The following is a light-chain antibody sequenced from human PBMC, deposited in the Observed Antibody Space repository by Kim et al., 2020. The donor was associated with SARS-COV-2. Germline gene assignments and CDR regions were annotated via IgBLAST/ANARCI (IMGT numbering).Light chain of an antibody. Sequence: VSVSPGQTASITCFGDKLGDKYACWYQQKPGQSPVLVIYQDSKRPSGIPERFSGSNSGNTATLTISGTQAMDEADYYCQAWDSKVFGGGTQLTVL. V-gene: IGLV3-1*01. CDR1: KLGDKY. CDR2: QDS. CDR3: QAWDSKV. J-gene: IGLJ3*02.